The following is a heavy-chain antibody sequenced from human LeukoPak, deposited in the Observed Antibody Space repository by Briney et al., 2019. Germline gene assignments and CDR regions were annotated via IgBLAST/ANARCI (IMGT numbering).Heavy chain of an antibody. CDR1: GGSFCGYY. J-gene: IGHJ4*02. Sequence: SETLSLTCAVYGGSFCGYYWSWIRQPPGKGLEWIGEINHSGSTNYNPSLKSRVTISVDTAKNQFSLKLSSVTAADTAVYYCARGPSSSWPLDYWGQGTLVTVSS. CDR3: ARGPSSSWPLDY. CDR2: INHSGST. V-gene: IGHV4-34*01. D-gene: IGHD6-13*01.